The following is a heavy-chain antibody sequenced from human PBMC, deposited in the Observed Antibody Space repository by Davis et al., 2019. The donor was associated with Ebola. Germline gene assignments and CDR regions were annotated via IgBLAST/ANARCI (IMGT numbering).Heavy chain of an antibody. Sequence: GGSLRLSCTDSVITFSSYAMTWVRQAPGKGLEWVSVIYPGGNTYYGDSVRGRFTISRDNSKDTLYLQMNSLRAEDTAVYYCARGDGYNFWATDSWGQGTLVTVSS. CDR1: VITFSSYA. V-gene: IGHV3-23*03. D-gene: IGHD5-24*01. CDR2: IYPGGNT. CDR3: ARGDGYNFWATDS. J-gene: IGHJ5*02.